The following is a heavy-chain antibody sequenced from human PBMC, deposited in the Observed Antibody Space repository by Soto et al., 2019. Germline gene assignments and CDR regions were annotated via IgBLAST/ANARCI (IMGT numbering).Heavy chain of an antibody. J-gene: IGHJ6*02. V-gene: IGHV2-70*13. CDR3: ARSIRGPRRFNGMDV. CDR2: IERDDDDK. CDR1: GFSLTSPGMC. Sequence: SGPTLVNPTETLTLTCTFSGFSLTSPGMCVSWIRQSPGKALEWLALIERDDDDKYYSTSLKTRLTISKDTRKNQVVLTMANMEPADTATYYCARSIRGPRRFNGMDVWGQGTTVTVAS. D-gene: IGHD1-20*01.